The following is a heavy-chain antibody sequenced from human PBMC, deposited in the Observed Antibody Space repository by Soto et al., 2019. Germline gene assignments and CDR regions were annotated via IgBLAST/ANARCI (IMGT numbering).Heavy chain of an antibody. V-gene: IGHV4-59*01. D-gene: IGHD6-19*01. CDR2: IYYSGST. CDR3: AREVAGTLDPHYFDY. J-gene: IGHJ4*02. Sequence: SETLSLTCTVSGGSISSYYWSWIRQPPGKGLEWIGYIYYSGSTNYNPSLKSRVTISVDTSKNQFSLKLSSVTAADTAVYYCAREVAGTLDPHYFDYWGQGTLVTVSS. CDR1: GGSISSYY.